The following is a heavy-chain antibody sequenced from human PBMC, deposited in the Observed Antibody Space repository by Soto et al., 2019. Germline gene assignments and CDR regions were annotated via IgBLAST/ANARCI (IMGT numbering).Heavy chain of an antibody. CDR1: GFIFSDHA. V-gene: IGHV3-23*01. CDR3: ARDAISMVRGTNNWFDP. CDR2: ISGNGIAT. Sequence: GGSLRFSCEASGFIFSDHAMSWVRQAPGKWLEWVSAISGNGIATYYADSVKGRFTISRDNSKNTLYLQMNRLSADDTAVYYCARDAISMVRGTNNWFDPWGQGTLVTVSS. J-gene: IGHJ5*02. D-gene: IGHD3-10*01.